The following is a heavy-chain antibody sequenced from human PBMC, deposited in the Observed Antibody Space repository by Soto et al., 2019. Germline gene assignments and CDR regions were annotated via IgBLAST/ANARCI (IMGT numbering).Heavy chain of an antibody. CDR2: ISYDGSNK. CDR3: AKGLNYDFWSGYYSGGYYFDY. J-gene: IGHJ4*02. CDR1: GFTFSSYG. D-gene: IGHD3-3*01. Sequence: GGSLRLSCAASGFTFSSYGMHWVRQAPGKGLEWVAVISYDGSNKYYADSVKGRFTISRDNSKNTLYLQMNSLRAEDTAVYYCAKGLNYDFWSGYYSGGYYFDYWGQGTLVTVSS. V-gene: IGHV3-30*18.